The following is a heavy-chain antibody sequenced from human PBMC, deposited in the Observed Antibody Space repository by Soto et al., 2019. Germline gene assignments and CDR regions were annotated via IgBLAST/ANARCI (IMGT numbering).Heavy chain of an antibody. D-gene: IGHD2-8*01. J-gene: IGHJ1*01. V-gene: IGHV3-9*01. CDR3: VKDASINLYRGHFRN. CDR1: GFTIDDYA. Sequence: EVQLVESGGGLVQPGRSLRLSCAASGFTIDDYAMHWVRQVPGKGLEWVSGNNWNSGSIGYVDSVKGRFSISRDNAKTSLHLPLNSLSAQDTAFYYCVKDASINLYRGHFRNWGPGTLVTVSS. CDR2: NNWNSGSI.